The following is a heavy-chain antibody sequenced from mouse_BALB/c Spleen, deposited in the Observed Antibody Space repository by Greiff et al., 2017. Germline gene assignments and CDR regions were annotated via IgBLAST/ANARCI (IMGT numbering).Heavy chain of an antibody. D-gene: IGHD1-1*01. V-gene: IGHV1-69*01. J-gene: IGHJ4*01. Sequence: VQLQQPGAELVMPGASVKMSCKASGYTFTDYWMHWVKQRPGQGLEWIGAIDTSDSYTSYNQKFKGKATLTVDESSSTAYMQLSSLTSEDSAVYYCARRGGSSYVYYAMDYWGQGTSVTVSS. CDR1: GYTFTDYW. CDR2: IDTSDSYT. CDR3: ARRGGSSYVYYAMDY.